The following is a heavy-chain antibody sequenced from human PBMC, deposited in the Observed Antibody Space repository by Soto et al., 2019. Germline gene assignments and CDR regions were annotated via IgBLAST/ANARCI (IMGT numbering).Heavy chain of an antibody. CDR2: ISYDGSDK. Sequence: QVQLVESGGGVVQPGRSLRLSCAASRFTFSRYGMHWVRHAPGKGLEWVAVISYDGSDKYYADSVKGRFTISRDNSKNTLYLHMNSLRAEDTAVYYCANIDLGRDCSSTSCYSAYFDYWGQGTLVPVSS. V-gene: IGHV3-30*18. D-gene: IGHD2-2*01. J-gene: IGHJ4*02. CDR3: ANIDLGRDCSSTSCYSAYFDY. CDR1: RFTFSRYG.